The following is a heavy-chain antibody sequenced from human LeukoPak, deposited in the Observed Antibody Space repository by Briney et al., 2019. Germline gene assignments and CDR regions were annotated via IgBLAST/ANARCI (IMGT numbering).Heavy chain of an antibody. CDR3: ARGLLYAGSGSYYPPYFDY. D-gene: IGHD3-10*01. Sequence: PSQSLSLTCAVPDGSISSGVYSWGWIPQPPGKGLEWIGYIYRGGRTYYTPSLKRRVTISVDTSKSQFSLRLSSVAAADTAGYDCARGLLYAGSGSYYPPYFDYWGQGTLVTVSS. J-gene: IGHJ4*02. CDR2: IYRGGRT. V-gene: IGHV4-30-2*01. CDR1: DGSISSGVYS.